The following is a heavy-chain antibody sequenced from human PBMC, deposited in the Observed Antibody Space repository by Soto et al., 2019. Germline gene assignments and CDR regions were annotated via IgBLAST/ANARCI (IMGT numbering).Heavy chain of an antibody. CDR1: GFTFSVYW. CDR3: ARAPYSNAWYRFDL. J-gene: IGHJ4*02. D-gene: IGHD4-4*01. Sequence: SLRLSCESSGFTFSVYWMIWVLEAPGKGLEWVADIKHDGSVQYYVDSVKGRFTISRDNAKKLLYLQMNGLRAEDTALYYCARAPYSNAWYRFDLWGQGTQVTVS. V-gene: IGHV3-7*03. CDR2: IKHDGSVQ.